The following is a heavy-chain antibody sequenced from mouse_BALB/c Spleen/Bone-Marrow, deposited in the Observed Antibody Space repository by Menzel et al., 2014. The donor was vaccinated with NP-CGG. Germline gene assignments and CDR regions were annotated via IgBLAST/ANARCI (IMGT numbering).Heavy chain of an antibody. Sequence: EVQLQESGPDLVKPSQSLSLTCTVTGYSITSGYCWHWIRQFPGNKLEWVGYIHYRGSTDYNPSLKSRISITRDTSKNQFSLQLNSVTTEDTATYYCTRETTAVADFDYWGQGATLTVTS. D-gene: IGHD1-1*01. CDR3: TRETTAVADFDY. CDR1: GYSITSGYC. CDR2: IHYRGST. V-gene: IGHV3-1*02. J-gene: IGHJ2*01.